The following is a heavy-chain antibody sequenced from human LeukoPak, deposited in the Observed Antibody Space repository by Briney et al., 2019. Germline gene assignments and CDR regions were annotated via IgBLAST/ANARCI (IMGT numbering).Heavy chain of an antibody. CDR3: ARGQYDSGGYHYGIRAFYLDY. D-gene: IGHD3-22*01. CDR1: GESLSVDF. Sequence: SETLSLTCGVFGESLSVDFWTWMRQAPGKGLEWMGEINHSGRTKYNPSLTSRVTITVDTSMHQFSPKMRSVTAADTAVYYCARGQYDSGGYHYGIRAFYLDYCGQGTLVTVSS. CDR2: INHSGRT. J-gene: IGHJ4*02. V-gene: IGHV4-34*01.